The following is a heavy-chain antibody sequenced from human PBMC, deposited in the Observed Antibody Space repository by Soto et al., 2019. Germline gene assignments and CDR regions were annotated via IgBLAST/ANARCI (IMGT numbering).Heavy chain of an antibody. CDR2: IDPSDSYT. V-gene: IGHV5-10-1*01. J-gene: IGHJ5*02. D-gene: IGHD2-2*01. CDR1: GYSFTSYW. CDR3: ATHYCSSTSCYSWFDP. Sequence: GESLKISCKGSGYSFTSYWISWVRQMPGKGLEWMGRIDPSDSYTNYSPSFQGHVTISADKSISTAYLQWSSLKASDTAMYYCATHYCSSTSCYSWFDPWGQGTLVTVSS.